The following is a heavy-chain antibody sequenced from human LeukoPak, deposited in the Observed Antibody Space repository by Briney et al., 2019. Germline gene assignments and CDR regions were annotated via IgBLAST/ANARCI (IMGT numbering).Heavy chain of an antibody. D-gene: IGHD3-22*01. CDR3: ARGRRIRLYYYDSSGYYGFDY. CDR2: INHSGST. CDR1: GGSFSGYY. Sequence: SETLSLTCAVYGGSFSGYYWSWIRQPPGKGLEWIGEINHSGSTNYNPSLKSRVTISVDTSKDQFSLKLSSVTAADTAVYYCARGRRIRLYYYDSSGYYGFDYWGQGTLVTVSS. V-gene: IGHV4-34*01. J-gene: IGHJ4*02.